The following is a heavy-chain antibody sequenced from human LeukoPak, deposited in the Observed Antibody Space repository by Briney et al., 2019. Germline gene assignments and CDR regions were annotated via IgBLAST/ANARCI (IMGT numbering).Heavy chain of an antibody. V-gene: IGHV1-69*04. CDR2: IIPILGIA. CDR1: GGTFSSYA. J-gene: IGHJ3*02. Sequence: ASVKVSCKASGGTFSSYAISWVRQAPGQGLEWMGRIIPILGIANYAQKFQGRVTITADKSTSTAYMELSSLRSEDTAVYYCAREHPEGVGAFDIWGQGTMVTVSS. CDR3: AREHPEGVGAFDI. D-gene: IGHD3-10*01.